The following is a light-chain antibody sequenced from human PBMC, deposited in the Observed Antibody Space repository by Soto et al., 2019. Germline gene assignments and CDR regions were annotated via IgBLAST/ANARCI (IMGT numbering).Light chain of an antibody. V-gene: IGKV3-20*01. Sequence: VMTQSPATLSVSPGGRATLSCRASQSVSSNLAWYQHRPGQAPRLLIYAASSRATGIPVRFSGSGSGTDFTLSISRLEPEDFAVYYCQHYGSSSWTFGQGTKVAIK. CDR2: AAS. CDR1: QSVSSN. J-gene: IGKJ1*01. CDR3: QHYGSSSWT.